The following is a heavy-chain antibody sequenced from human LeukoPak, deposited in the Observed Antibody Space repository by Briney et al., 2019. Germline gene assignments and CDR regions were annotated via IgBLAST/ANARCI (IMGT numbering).Heavy chain of an antibody. CDR2: IRGSGDNT. CDR1: GFTFSTYA. CDR3: AKDGNWVYYYGMDV. Sequence: GGSLRLSCAASGFTFSTYAMSWVRQAPGKGLEWVSAIRGSGDNTYYADSVKGRFTISRDNSKNTLYLQLNSLRAEDTAVYYCAKDGNWVYYYGMDVWGQGTTVTVSS. V-gene: IGHV3-23*01. J-gene: IGHJ6*02. D-gene: IGHD4-23*01.